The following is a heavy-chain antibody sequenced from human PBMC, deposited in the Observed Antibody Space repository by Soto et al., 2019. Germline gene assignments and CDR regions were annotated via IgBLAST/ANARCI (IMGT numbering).Heavy chain of an antibody. Sequence: SETLSLTCTVSGGSVSSGSYYWSWIRQPPGKGLEWIGYIYYSGSTNYNPSLKSRVTISVDTSKNQFSLKLSSVTAADTAVYYCARLLYSSSSPYFDYWGHGTLVTVSS. D-gene: IGHD6-6*01. CDR2: IYYSGST. J-gene: IGHJ4*01. V-gene: IGHV4-61*01. CDR1: GGSVSSGSYY. CDR3: ARLLYSSSSPYFDY.